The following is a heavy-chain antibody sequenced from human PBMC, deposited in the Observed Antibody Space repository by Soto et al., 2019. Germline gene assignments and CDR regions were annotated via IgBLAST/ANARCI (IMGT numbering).Heavy chain of an antibody. CDR1: GFTFSSYW. J-gene: IGHJ4*02. CDR3: ARARQRMAGIYYFDY. D-gene: IGHD6-19*01. Sequence: GGSLRLSCAASGFTFSSYWMHWVRQAPGKGLVWVSRINSDGSSTSYADSVKGRFTISRDNAKNTLYLQMNSLRAEDTAVYYCARARQRMAGIYYFDYWGQGTLVTVSS. CDR2: INSDGSST. V-gene: IGHV3-74*01.